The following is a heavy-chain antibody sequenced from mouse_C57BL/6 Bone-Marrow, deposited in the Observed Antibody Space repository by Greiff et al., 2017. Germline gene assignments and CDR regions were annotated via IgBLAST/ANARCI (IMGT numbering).Heavy chain of an antibody. J-gene: IGHJ4*01. CDR3: ARSDLRGLRYYAMDY. Sequence: QVQLQQPGAELVMPGASVKLSCKASGYTFTSYWMHWVKQRPGQGLEWIGEIDPSDSYTNYNQKFKGKSTLTVDKSSSTAYMQLSSLTSEDSAVYYCARSDLRGLRYYAMDYWGQGTSVTVSS. CDR2: IDPSDSYT. D-gene: IGHD2-4*01. CDR1: GYTFTSYW. V-gene: IGHV1-69*01.